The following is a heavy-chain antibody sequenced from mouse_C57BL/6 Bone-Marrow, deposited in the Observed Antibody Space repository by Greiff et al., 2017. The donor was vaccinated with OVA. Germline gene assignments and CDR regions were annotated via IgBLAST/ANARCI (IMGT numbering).Heavy chain of an antibody. Sequence: QVQLQQPGAELVKPGASVKLSCKASGYTFTSYWMQWVKQRPGQGLEWIGEIDPSDSYTNYNQKFKGKATLTVDTSSSTAYMQLSSLTSEDSAVYYCTVRIRYYYGSSPWAYWGQGTLVTVSA. CDR1: GYTFTSYW. V-gene: IGHV1-50*01. D-gene: IGHD1-1*01. CDR3: TVRIRYYYGSSPWAY. J-gene: IGHJ3*01. CDR2: IDPSDSYT.